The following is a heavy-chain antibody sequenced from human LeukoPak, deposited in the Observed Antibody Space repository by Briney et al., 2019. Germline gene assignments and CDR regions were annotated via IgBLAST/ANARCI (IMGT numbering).Heavy chain of an antibody. CDR1: GFTFSSYA. D-gene: IGHD5-18*01. CDR2: ISGSGGST. J-gene: IGHJ3*02. V-gene: IGHV3-23*01. Sequence: GGSLRLSCAASGFTFSSYAMSWVRQAPGKGLEWVSAISGSGGSTYYADSVKGRFTLSRDNSKNTLYLQMNSLRAEDTAVYYCARRELLGYSYGLRTFNIWGQGTTVTVSS. CDR3: ARRELLGYSYGLRTFNI.